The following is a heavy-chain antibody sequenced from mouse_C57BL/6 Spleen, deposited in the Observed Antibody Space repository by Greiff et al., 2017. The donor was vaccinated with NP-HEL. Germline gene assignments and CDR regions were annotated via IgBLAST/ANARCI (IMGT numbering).Heavy chain of an antibody. V-gene: IGHV1-54*01. CDR2: INPGSGGT. CDR3: ATLDSNYWNYALDY. J-gene: IGHJ4*01. CDR1: GYAFTNYL. Sequence: QVQLQQSGAELVRPGTSVTVSCKASGYAFTNYLMEWVKQRPGQGLEWIGVINPGSGGTNYNEKFKGKATLTADKSSSTAYMELRSLTSEDSAVSFCATLDSNYWNYALDYRGQGTSVTVST. D-gene: IGHD2-5*01.